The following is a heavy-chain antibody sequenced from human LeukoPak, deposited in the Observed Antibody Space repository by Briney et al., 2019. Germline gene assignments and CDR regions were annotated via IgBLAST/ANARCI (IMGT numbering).Heavy chain of an antibody. Sequence: SETLSLTCTVSGGSISSFYWSWIRQPPGTGLEWIGYIYYTGSTNYNPSLKSRVTISVDTSKNQFPLKLSSVTAADTAVYYCARFMVRGVNAFDIWGQGTMVTVSS. V-gene: IGHV4-59*01. D-gene: IGHD3-10*01. CDR3: ARFMVRGVNAFDI. CDR1: GGSISSFY. J-gene: IGHJ3*02. CDR2: IYYTGST.